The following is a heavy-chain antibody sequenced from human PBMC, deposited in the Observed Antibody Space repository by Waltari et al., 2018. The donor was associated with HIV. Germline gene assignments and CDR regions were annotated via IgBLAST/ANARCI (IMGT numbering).Heavy chain of an antibody. CDR3: ARGLDILTGHYHWFLDV. CDR1: GGSITSGTYY. CDR2: VYTRGSA. J-gene: IGHJ2*01. V-gene: IGHV4-61*02. D-gene: IGHD3-9*01. Sequence: QVQLQESGPGLVKPSQTLSLTCTVSGGSITSGTYYSTWIRQPAGKGLEWIGRVYTRGSANYNPSLRSRVTMSLDTSKNQFSLKLTSVTAADTAVYYCARGLDILTGHYHWFLDVWGRGTLVTVSS.